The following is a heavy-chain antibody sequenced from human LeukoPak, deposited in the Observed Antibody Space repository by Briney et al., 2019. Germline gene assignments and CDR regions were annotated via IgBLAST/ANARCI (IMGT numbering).Heavy chain of an antibody. J-gene: IGHJ6*02. V-gene: IGHV1-8*01. Sequence: ASVKVSCKASGYTFTSYDINWVRQATGQGLEWMGWMNPNSGNTGYAQKFQGRVTMTRNTSISTAYMELSSLRSEDTAVYYCARGVSPAAIWPYYYYGTDVWGQGTTVTVSS. D-gene: IGHD2-2*01. CDR3: ARGVSPAAIWPYYYYGTDV. CDR1: GYTFTSYD. CDR2: MNPNSGNT.